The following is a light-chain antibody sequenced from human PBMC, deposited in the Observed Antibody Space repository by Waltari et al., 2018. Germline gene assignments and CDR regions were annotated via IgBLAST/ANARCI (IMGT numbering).Light chain of an antibody. J-gene: IGLJ2*01. CDR2: EDS. CDR3: CSYAGSTTFVV. Sequence: QSALTQPASVSGPPGQSITIPCPGTSGDVGSFNLVSWYQQHPGQAPKLMIYEDSKRPSGVSNRFSGSKSGNTASLTISGLQAADEADYYCCSYAGSTTFVVFGGGTKLTVL. V-gene: IGLV2-23*02. CDR1: SGDVGSFNL.